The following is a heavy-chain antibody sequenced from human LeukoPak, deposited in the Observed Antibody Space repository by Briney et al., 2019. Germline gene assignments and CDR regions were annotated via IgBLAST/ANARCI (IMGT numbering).Heavy chain of an antibody. V-gene: IGHV1-8*01. D-gene: IGHD2-2*01. CDR3: ARGPRYCSSTSCYWGRDY. J-gene: IGHJ4*02. CDR2: INPNSGNT. Sequence: ASVKVSCKASGYTFTSYDISWVRQATGQGLEWMGWINPNSGNTGYAQKFQGRVTMTRNTSISTAYMELSSLRSEDTAVYYCARGPRYCSSTSCYWGRDYWGQGTLVTVSS. CDR1: GYTFTSYD.